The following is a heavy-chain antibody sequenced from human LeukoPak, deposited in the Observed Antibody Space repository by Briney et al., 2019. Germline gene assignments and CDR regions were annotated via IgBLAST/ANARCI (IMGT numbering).Heavy chain of an antibody. CDR3: ARAIAVVDY. CDR1: GYTFTDYY. V-gene: IGHV1-2*02. D-gene: IGHD6-19*01. J-gene: IGHJ4*02. CDR2: INPNSGGT. Sequence: ASVKVSCKASGYTFTDYYIHWVRQAPGQWLEWMGWINPNSGGTNSAQKFQGRVTMTKDTSISTAYMELSRLRSDDTAVYFCARAIAVVDYWGQGTLVTVSS.